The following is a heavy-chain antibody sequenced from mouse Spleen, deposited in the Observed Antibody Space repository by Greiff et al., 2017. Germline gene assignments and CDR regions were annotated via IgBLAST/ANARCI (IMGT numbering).Heavy chain of an antibody. CDR1: GFTFSSYA. J-gene: IGHJ4*01. CDR3: ARQGTLVTPYAMDY. Sequence: EVKLEESGGGLVKLGGSLKLSCAASGFTFSSYAMSWVRQTPEKRLEWVATISSGGGNTYYPDSVKGRFTMSRDNAKNTLYLQMSSLKSEDTAMYYCARQGTLVTPYAMDYWGQGTTLTVSS. D-gene: IGHD1-1*01. CDR2: ISSGGGNT. V-gene: IGHV5-9*04.